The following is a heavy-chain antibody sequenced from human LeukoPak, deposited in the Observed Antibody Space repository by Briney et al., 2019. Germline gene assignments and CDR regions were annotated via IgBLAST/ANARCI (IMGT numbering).Heavy chain of an antibody. V-gene: IGHV4-39*01. CDR3: ESRITGTTSDSFDH. CDR1: GGSISSSSYF. D-gene: IGHD1-20*01. CDR2: ISHGGSN. J-gene: IGHJ4*02. Sequence: PSEPLSLICTVFGGSISSSSYFWGWIRQPAGKGLEWIGCISHGGSNYYDPALRRLITISVDTSNNPYPQMVRLRTDDETVVYYCESRITGTTSDSFDHWGQGILVNGSS.